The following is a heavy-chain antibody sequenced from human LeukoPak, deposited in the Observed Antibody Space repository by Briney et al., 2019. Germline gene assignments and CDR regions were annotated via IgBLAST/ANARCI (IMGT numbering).Heavy chain of an antibody. J-gene: IGHJ4*02. CDR2: IYSGGST. V-gene: IGHV3-53*01. CDR3: ARARRNYDILTGIGY. D-gene: IGHD3-9*01. Sequence: GGSLRLSCAASGFTVSSNYMSWVRQAPGKGLEWVSVIYSGGSTYYADSVKGRFTISRDNSKNTLYLQMNSLRAEDTAVYYCARARRNYDILTGIGYWGQGTLVTVSS. CDR1: GFTVSSNY.